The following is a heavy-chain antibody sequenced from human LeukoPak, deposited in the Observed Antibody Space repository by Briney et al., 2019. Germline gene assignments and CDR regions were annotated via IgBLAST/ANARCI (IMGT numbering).Heavy chain of an antibody. J-gene: IGHJ6*03. CDR1: GGSISSSSYY. CDR2: IYYSGST. CDR3: ARDSSSSWYIRVGMDGYYYYMDV. V-gene: IGHV4-39*07. Sequence: SETLSLTCTVSGGSISSSSYYWGWIRQPPGKGLEWIGSIYYSGSTNYNPSLKSRVTISVDTSKNQFSLKLSSVTAADTAVYYCARDSSSSWYIRVGMDGYYYYMDVWGKGTTVTVSS. D-gene: IGHD6-13*01.